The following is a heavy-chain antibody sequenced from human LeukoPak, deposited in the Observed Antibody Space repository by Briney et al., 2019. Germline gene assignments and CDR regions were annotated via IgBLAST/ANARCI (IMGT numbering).Heavy chain of an antibody. CDR2: LVYDERN. J-gene: IGHJ4*02. V-gene: IGHV3-33*01. CDR1: GFPFSSYG. D-gene: IGHD2-21*01. Sequence: GGSLGLSCAASGFPFSSYGMHWVRQAPGKGLEWVARLVYDERNDYANSVKGRFTISRDNSKNTLYLQMDNLRVDDTAVYYCARDLSAAYDFWGQGILVTVSS. CDR3: ARDLSAAYDF.